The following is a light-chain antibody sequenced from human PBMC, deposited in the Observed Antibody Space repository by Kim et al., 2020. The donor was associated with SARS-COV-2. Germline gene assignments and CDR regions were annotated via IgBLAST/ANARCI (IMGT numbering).Light chain of an antibody. Sequence: SSELTQDPAVSVALGQTVRLTCQGDSLRNYYATWYQQRPGQAPLLVIYGKTNRPSGIPDRFSGSTSGNTASLTITGAQAEDEADYYCNSRDSSGDHVVFGGGTQLTVL. J-gene: IGLJ3*02. CDR3: NSRDSSGDHVV. V-gene: IGLV3-19*01. CDR2: GKT. CDR1: SLRNYY.